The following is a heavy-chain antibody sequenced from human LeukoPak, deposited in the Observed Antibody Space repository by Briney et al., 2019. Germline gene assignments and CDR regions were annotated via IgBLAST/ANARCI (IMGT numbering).Heavy chain of an antibody. CDR2: IYYSGST. J-gene: IGHJ4*02. CDR1: GGSISSSTYY. Sequence: SETLSLTCTASGGSISSSTYYWDWIRQPPGKGLEWIGSIYYSGSTYYNPSLKSRVTISVDTSKNQFSLKLSSVTAADTAVYYCARVGGSYYGYYFDYWGQGTLVTVSS. CDR3: ARVGGSYYGYYFDY. V-gene: IGHV4-39*07. D-gene: IGHD1-26*01.